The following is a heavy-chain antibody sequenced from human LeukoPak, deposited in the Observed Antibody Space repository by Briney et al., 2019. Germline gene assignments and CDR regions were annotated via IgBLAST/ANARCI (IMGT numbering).Heavy chain of an antibody. J-gene: IGHJ5*02. Sequence: PGGSLRLSCAASGFTFSSYSMNWVRQAPGKGLEWVSSISSSSSYIYYADSAKGRFTISRDNAKNSLYLQMNSLRAEDTAVYYCARECVVVPAAIYWFDPWGQGTLVTVSS. D-gene: IGHD2-2*02. CDR3: ARECVVVPAAIYWFDP. CDR2: ISSSSSYI. V-gene: IGHV3-21*01. CDR1: GFTFSSYS.